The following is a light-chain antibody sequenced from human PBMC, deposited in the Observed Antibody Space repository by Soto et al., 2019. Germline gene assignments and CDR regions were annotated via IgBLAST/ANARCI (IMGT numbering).Light chain of an antibody. CDR3: HQYGGARWT. Sequence: EIVLTQSPVTLSLSPGERATLSCRASQSVSSYLAWYQQKPGQAPRLLIYGASNRATGIPDRFSGRGSGTDFTLTISRLEPEDCAVYYCHQYGGARWTFGQGTKVDIK. V-gene: IGKV3-20*01. J-gene: IGKJ1*01. CDR2: GAS. CDR1: QSVSSY.